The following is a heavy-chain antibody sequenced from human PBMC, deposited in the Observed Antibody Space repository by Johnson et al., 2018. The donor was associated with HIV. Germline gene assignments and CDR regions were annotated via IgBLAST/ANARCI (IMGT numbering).Heavy chain of an antibody. J-gene: IGHJ3*02. CDR2: ISYDGSNK. Sequence: HVQLVESGGGVVQPGRSLRLSCAASGFTFSSYAMHWVRQAPGKGLEWVAVISYDGSNKYYADSVKGRFTISRDNSKNTLYLQMNSLRAEDTAVYYCAREGQEFNDAFDIWGQGTMVTGSS. V-gene: IGHV3-30*04. CDR1: GFTFSSYA. CDR3: AREGQEFNDAFDI. D-gene: IGHD3-10*01.